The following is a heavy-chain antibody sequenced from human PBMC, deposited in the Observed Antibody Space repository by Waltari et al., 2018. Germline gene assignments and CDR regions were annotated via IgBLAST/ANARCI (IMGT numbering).Heavy chain of an antibody. CDR3: ARHLITFGGVIVD. CDR1: GYSFINSW. Sequence: EVQLVQSGAEVKKPGESLKISCKGSGYSFINSWIVWVRQMPGKGLEWMGIVFPNDSDTRYSPSFQGHVTISADKSISTAYLQWSSLKASDTAMYYCARHLITFGGVIVDWGQGTLVTVSS. D-gene: IGHD3-16*02. J-gene: IGHJ4*02. V-gene: IGHV5-51*01. CDR2: VFPNDSDT.